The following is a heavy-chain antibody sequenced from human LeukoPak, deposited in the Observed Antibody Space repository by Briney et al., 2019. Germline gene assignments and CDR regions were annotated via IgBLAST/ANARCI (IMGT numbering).Heavy chain of an antibody. CDR1: GFTFSSYA. Sequence: GGSLRLSCAASGFTFSSYAMSWVRQAPGKGLEWVSAISGSGGSTYYADSVKGRFTISRDNSKNTLYLQMNSRRAEDTAVYYCAKYPGGVAATPVGYFDYWGQGTLVTVSS. J-gene: IGHJ4*02. CDR3: AKYPGGVAATPVGYFDY. V-gene: IGHV3-23*01. D-gene: IGHD2-15*01. CDR2: ISGSGGST.